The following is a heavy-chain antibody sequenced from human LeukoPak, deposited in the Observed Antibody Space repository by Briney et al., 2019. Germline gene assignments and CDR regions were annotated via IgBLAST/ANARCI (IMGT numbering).Heavy chain of an antibody. D-gene: IGHD2/OR15-2a*01. Sequence: PWRSLRLSCTASGFSVNSYYMNWVRQAPGKGLEWVSLIYSDGSTYYADSVKGRFTISRDKSNNMLYLQMNNLRAEDTAMYYCARDPPAVLLGTYGWGQGALVTVSS. CDR2: IYSDGST. CDR1: GFSVNSYY. CDR3: ARDPPAVLLGTYG. J-gene: IGHJ4*02. V-gene: IGHV3-66*01.